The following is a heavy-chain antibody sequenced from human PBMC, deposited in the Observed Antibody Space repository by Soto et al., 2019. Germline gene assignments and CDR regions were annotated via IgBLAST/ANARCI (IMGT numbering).Heavy chain of an antibody. V-gene: IGHV1-3*01. CDR2: INVGKGNT. D-gene: IGHD2-2*01. CDR3: VRDGVPLANDPYNWFDF. CDR1: GYSFTPYS. J-gene: IGHJ5*01. Sequence: QVRLLQSGTEVRTPGASVKVSCKASGYSFTPYSMQWVRQAPGQRLEWMGWINVGKGNTQYSQKFQGRLTITRDTATSTVYMELSSLRSEDTALSYCVRDGVPLANDPYNWFDFWAEGTLVTVSS.